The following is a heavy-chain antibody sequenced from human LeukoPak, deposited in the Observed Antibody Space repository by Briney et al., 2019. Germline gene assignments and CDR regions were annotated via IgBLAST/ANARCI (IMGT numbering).Heavy chain of an antibody. V-gene: IGHV1-18*04. CDR2: ISSYNGNT. CDR3: ARDQGYTSSPYYFDY. Sequence: ASVKVPCKASGYMFTSYGISWVRKAPGQGLEWMGWISSYNGNTDYAQNLQGRVTMTTDTSTSTAYMELRSLTSDGTAVYYCARDQGYTSSPYYFDYWGQGSLVTVSS. D-gene: IGHD6-13*01. CDR1: GYMFTSYG. J-gene: IGHJ4*02.